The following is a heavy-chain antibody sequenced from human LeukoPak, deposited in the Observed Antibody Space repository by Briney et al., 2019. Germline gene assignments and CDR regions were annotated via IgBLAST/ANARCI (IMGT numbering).Heavy chain of an antibody. J-gene: IGHJ3*02. V-gene: IGHV3-23*01. CDR2: ISTAGGGT. D-gene: IGHD6-13*01. Sequence: GGSLSLFCAASGFSFSSYTLNCVRQAPGKGLEWVSSISTAGGGTFYADSVMGRFAISRDNSKNTLYLQMNSLRAEDTAAYYCAKRIAVAADAFDIWGQGTMVTVSS. CDR3: AKRIAVAADAFDI. CDR1: GFSFSSYT.